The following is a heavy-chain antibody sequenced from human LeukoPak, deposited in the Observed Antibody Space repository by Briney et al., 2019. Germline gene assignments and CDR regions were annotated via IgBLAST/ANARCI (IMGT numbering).Heavy chain of an antibody. V-gene: IGHV3-74*01. Sequence: HPGGSLRLSCAASGFTFSSYWMHWVRQAPGKGLVWVSRINSDGSSTSYADSVKGRFTISRDNAKNTLYLQMNSLRAEDTAVYYCARVGSSGGSILTRLLDYWGQGTLVTVSS. CDR1: GFTFSSYW. D-gene: IGHD2-15*01. CDR3: ARVGSSGGSILTRLLDY. J-gene: IGHJ4*02. CDR2: INSDGSST.